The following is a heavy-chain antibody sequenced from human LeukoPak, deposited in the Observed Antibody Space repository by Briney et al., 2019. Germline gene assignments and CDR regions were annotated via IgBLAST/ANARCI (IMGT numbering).Heavy chain of an antibody. J-gene: IGHJ5*02. CDR1: GYPFTSRE. CDR2: VHPNGGNT. V-gene: IGHV1-8*01. Sequence: ASVTVTCTTSGYPFTSREFNRMRHAAGQGLEWRGWVHPNGGNTAYVQKFRGKLNMTRDTSISTADMELSGLRFDDTAGYFCARGPRNDPWGQGTLVTVSS. D-gene: IGHD1-14*01. CDR3: ARGPRNDP.